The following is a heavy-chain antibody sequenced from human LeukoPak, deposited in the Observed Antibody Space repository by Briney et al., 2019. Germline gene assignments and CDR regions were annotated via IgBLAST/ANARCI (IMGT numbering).Heavy chain of an antibody. CDR3: AREVEYYDSSGYRPHAFDI. CDR2: ISSSGGT. J-gene: IGHJ3*02. D-gene: IGHD3-22*01. Sequence: SETLSLTCAVSDGSIINNNHYWGCSRQPPGKGLEWIGSISSSGGTAYNPSLRSRVTISVDTSKNQFSLKVNSVTAADTAVYYCAREVEYYDSSGYRPHAFDIWGQGTLVTVSS. CDR1: DGSIINNNHY. V-gene: IGHV4-39*02.